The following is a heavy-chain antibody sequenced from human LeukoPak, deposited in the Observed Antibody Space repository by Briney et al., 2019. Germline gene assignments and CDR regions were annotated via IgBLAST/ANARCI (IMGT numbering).Heavy chain of an antibody. D-gene: IGHD1-26*01. CDR2: TSIRSRWYT. CDR3: AREVVNRPSGSYQDY. Sequence: QTLSLTCAISGDSVSGNIVAWSWVRHSPPGGIGWLVRTSIRSRWYTDYAVSVKSRITINPDTSKNQFSLQLNSVTPEDTAVYYCAREVVNRPSGSYQDYWGQGTLVTVSS. J-gene: IGHJ4*02. V-gene: IGHV6-1*01. CDR1: GDSVSGNIVA.